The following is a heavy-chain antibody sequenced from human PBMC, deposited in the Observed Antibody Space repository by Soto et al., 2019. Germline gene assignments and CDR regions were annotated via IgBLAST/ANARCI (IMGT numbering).Heavy chain of an antibody. D-gene: IGHD4-17*01. V-gene: IGHV1-18*01. CDR3: SYSNLYGDYYYYSGMDV. Sequence: QVQLVQSGAEVKKPGASVKVSCKASGYTFTSYGISWVRQAPGQGLEWMGWISAYNGNTNYAQKLQGRVTMTTDTSTSTAYMELRSLRSDDTAVYYCSYSNLYGDYYYYSGMDVWGQGTTVTVSS. CDR2: ISAYNGNT. CDR1: GYTFTSYG. J-gene: IGHJ6*02.